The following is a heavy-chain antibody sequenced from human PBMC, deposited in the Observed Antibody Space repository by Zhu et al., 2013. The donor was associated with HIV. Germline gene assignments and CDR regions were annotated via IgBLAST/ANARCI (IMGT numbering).Heavy chain of an antibody. CDR2: ISAYNGNT. CDR1: GYTFTRYG. V-gene: IGHV1-18*01. Sequence: VQLVQSGAEVKKPGASVKVSCKASGYTFTRYGISWVRQAPGQGLEWMGWISAYNGNTDYAQKFQGRVTMTTDTSTSTVYMELRSLRSDDTAVYYCARDRGLLRFLEFGSALNCWGQGTLVTVSS. D-gene: IGHD3-3*01. J-gene: IGHJ4*02. CDR3: ARDRGLLRFLEFGSALNC.